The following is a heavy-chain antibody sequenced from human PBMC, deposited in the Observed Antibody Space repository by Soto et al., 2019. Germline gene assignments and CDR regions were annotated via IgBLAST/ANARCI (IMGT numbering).Heavy chain of an antibody. Sequence: QVQLVESGGGVVQPGTSLRLSCAASGFTFKNYGMHWVRQAPGKGLEWVAVIWYDGSKKYYADAVKGRFTISRDDSKNTLYVQMNFLRVEDTAMYYCARDVGVVAVDLDHWSQGTMVTVSS. CDR3: ARDVGVVAVDLDH. V-gene: IGHV3-33*01. D-gene: IGHD2-15*01. J-gene: IGHJ4*02. CDR1: GFTFKNYG. CDR2: IWYDGSKK.